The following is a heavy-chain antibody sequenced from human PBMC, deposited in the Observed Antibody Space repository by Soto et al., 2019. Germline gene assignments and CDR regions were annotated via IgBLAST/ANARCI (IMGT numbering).Heavy chain of an antibody. CDR3: ARDVSEWLPPALGMDV. J-gene: IGHJ6*02. V-gene: IGHV3-33*01. CDR1: GFTFSSYG. D-gene: IGHD3-3*01. CDR2: IWYDGSNK. Sequence: PGGSLRLSCAASGFTFSSYGMHWVRQAPGKGLEWVAVIWYDGSNKYYADSVKGRFTISRDNSKNTLYLQMNSLRAEDTAVYYCARDVSEWLPPALGMDVWAQGTTVTVSS.